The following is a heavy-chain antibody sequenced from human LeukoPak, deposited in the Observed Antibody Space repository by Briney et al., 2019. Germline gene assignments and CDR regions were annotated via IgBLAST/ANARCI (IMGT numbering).Heavy chain of an antibody. J-gene: IGHJ4*02. CDR3: ATTGYSSGWYLGY. Sequence: KTSETLSLTCAVYGGSFSGYYWSWIRQPPGKGREWIGEINHSGSTNYNPSLKSRVTISVDTSKNQFSLKLSSVTAADTAVYYCATTGYSSGWYLGYWGQGTLVTVSS. CDR1: GGSFSGYY. V-gene: IGHV4-34*01. D-gene: IGHD6-19*01. CDR2: INHSGST.